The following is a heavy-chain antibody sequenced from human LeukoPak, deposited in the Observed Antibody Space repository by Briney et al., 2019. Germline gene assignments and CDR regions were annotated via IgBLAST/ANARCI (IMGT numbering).Heavy chain of an antibody. CDR3: ARERGSSYYFDY. Sequence: SETLSLTCTVSGGSISSVSYYWSWIRQPAGKGLEWIGRIYTSGSTNYNPSLKSRVTITVDTSNNQFSLKLSSVTAADPPVYYCARERGSSYYFDYWGQGTLVTVSS. J-gene: IGHJ4*02. CDR2: IYTSGST. CDR1: GGSISSVSYY. V-gene: IGHV4-61*02. D-gene: IGHD6-6*01.